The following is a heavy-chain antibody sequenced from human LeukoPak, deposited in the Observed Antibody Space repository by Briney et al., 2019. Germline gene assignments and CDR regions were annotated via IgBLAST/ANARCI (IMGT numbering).Heavy chain of an antibody. CDR1: GFTFSSYT. CDR3: VRGDGRDY. D-gene: IGHD5-24*01. J-gene: IGHJ4*02. CDR2: ISSSSTNT. Sequence: GGSLILSCAASGFTFSSYTMNWVRQAPGKGLEWVSSISSSSTNTHYADSVKGRFTISRDNAKNSLYMQMNSLRAEDTAVYYCVRGDGRDYWGQGTLVTVSS. V-gene: IGHV3-21*01.